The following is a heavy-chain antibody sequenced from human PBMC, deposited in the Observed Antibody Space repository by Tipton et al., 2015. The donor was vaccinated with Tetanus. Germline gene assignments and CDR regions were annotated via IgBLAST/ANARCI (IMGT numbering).Heavy chain of an antibody. J-gene: IGHJ4*02. CDR2: ISPYNGHT. D-gene: IGHD1-26*01. Sequence: QLVQSGAEVRKPGASVKVSCKASGYTFTTYGLNWVRQAPGQGLEWVAWISPYNGHTNYAKKFQGRVTMTTDTATSTAYMELRNLSSDDTAMYFCARDMRGHRVQLLPHDCWGQGSLVTVSS. V-gene: IGHV1-18*01. CDR1: GYTFTTYG. CDR3: ARDMRGHRVQLLPHDC.